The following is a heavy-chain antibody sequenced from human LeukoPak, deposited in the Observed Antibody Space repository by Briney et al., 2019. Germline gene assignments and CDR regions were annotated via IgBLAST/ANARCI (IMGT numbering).Heavy chain of an antibody. D-gene: IGHD6-19*01. J-gene: IGHJ5*02. CDR2: IYYSGST. CDR1: GGSISSGGYS. CDR3: AGYPQWLIPS. Sequence: PSQTLSLTCAVSGGSISSGGYSWSWIRQPPGKGLEWIGYIYYSGSTNYNPSLKSRVTISVDTSKNQFSLKLSSVTAADTAVYYCAGYPQWLIPSWGQGTLVTVSS. V-gene: IGHV4-61*08.